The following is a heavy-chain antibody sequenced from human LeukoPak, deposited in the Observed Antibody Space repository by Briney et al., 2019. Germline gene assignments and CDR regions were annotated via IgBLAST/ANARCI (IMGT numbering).Heavy chain of an antibody. Sequence: GGSLRLSCAASGFTFSSYGMHWVRQAPGKGLGWVAFIRYDGSNKYYADSVKGRFTISRDNSKNTLYLQMNSLRAEDTAVYYGANVVVPAAISSEYFQHWGQGTLVTVSS. V-gene: IGHV3-30*02. CDR1: GFTFSSYG. D-gene: IGHD2-2*02. CDR3: ANVVVPAAISSEYFQH. J-gene: IGHJ1*01. CDR2: IRYDGSNK.